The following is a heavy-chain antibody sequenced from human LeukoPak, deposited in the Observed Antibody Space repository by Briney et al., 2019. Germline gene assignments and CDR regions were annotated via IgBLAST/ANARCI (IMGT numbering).Heavy chain of an antibody. V-gene: IGHV3-30*04. CDR2: ISYDGSNK. D-gene: IGHD3-10*01. CDR1: GFTFSSYA. J-gene: IGHJ4*02. Sequence: RGSLRLSCAASGFTFSSYAMHWVRQAPGKGLEWVAVISYDGSNKYYADSVKGRFTISRDNSKNTLYLQMNSLRAEDTAVYYCARDFRHILDYWGQGTLVTVSS. CDR3: ARDFRHILDY.